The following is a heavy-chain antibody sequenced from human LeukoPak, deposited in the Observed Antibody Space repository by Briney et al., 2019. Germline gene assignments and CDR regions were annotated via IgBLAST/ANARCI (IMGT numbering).Heavy chain of an antibody. CDR3: ARVEYYYDSSGYSGFSGLDY. Sequence: SETLSLTCTVSGGSISSYYWSWIRQPPGKGLEWIGYTYYSGSTNYNPSLKSRVTISVDTSKNQFPLKLSSVTAADTAVYYCARVEYYYDSSGYSGFSGLDYWGQGTLVTVSS. V-gene: IGHV4-59*01. D-gene: IGHD3-22*01. CDR1: GGSISSYY. CDR2: TYYSGST. J-gene: IGHJ4*02.